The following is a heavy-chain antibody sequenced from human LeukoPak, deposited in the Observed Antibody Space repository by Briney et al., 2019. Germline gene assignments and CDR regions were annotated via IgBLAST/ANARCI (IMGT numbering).Heavy chain of an antibody. V-gene: IGHV3-21*01. D-gene: IGHD6-13*01. CDR2: ISSSSSYI. Sequence: GESLRLSCAASGFTFSSYSMNWVRQAPGKGLEWVSSISSSSSYIYYADSVKGRFTISRDNAKNSLYLQMNSLRAEDTAVYYCAREELAAASYWGQGTLVTVSS. CDR3: AREELAAASY. J-gene: IGHJ4*02. CDR1: GFTFSSYS.